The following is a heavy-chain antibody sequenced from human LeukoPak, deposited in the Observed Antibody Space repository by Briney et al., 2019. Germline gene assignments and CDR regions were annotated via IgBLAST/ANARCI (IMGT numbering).Heavy chain of an antibody. CDR2: ISGSGGST. D-gene: IGHD2-2*01. CDR1: GFTFSDYY. CDR3: AVSIVVVPAAMFDP. J-gene: IGHJ5*02. V-gene: IGHV3-23*01. Sequence: PGGSLRLSCAASGFTFSDYYMSWVRQAPGKGLEWVSAISGSGGSTYYADSVKGRFTISRDNSKNTLYLQMNSLRAEDTAVYYCAVSIVVVPAAMFDPWGQGTLVTVSS.